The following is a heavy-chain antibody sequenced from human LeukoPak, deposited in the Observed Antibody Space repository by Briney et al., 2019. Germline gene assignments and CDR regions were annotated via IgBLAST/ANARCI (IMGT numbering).Heavy chain of an antibody. D-gene: IGHD3-3*01. CDR2: ISGSGGST. V-gene: IGHV3-23*01. Sequence: PGGSLRLSCAASGFTFSSYAMSWVRQAPGKGLEWVSAISGSGGSTYYADSVKGRFTISGDNSKNTLYLQMNSLRAEDTAVYYCAKDYGDYDFWSGYPKTSNFDYWGQGTLVTVSS. J-gene: IGHJ4*02. CDR3: AKDYGDYDFWSGYPKTSNFDY. CDR1: GFTFSSYA.